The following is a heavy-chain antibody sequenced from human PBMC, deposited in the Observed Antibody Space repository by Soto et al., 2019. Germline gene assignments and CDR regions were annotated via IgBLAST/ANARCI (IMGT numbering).Heavy chain of an antibody. D-gene: IGHD5-12*01. J-gene: IGHJ4*02. V-gene: IGHV3-30*03. CDR2: ISEDGRRK. CDR1: GFIFNNYG. Sequence: QVQMVESGGGVAQPGRSLRLSCTVSGFIFNNYGMHWVRQAPGKGLEWVAAISEDGRRKYYADSVKGRFTNSRDNSKSTLYLQMNSPSAEDTAVYYCTRGCGRGFEICGSWGQGTLVTVSS. CDR3: TRGCGRGFEICGS.